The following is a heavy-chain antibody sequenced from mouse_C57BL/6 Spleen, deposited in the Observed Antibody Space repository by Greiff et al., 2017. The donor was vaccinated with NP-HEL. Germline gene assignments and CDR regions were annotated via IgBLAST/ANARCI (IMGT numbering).Heavy chain of an antibody. D-gene: IGHD1-1*01. CDR1: GYAFSSSW. CDR3: ARGAYYGSSPFAY. J-gene: IGHJ3*01. Sequence: VQLQQSGPELVKPGASVKISCKASGYAFSSSWMNWVKQRPGKGLEWIGRIYPGDGDTNYNGKFKGKATLTADKSSSTAYMQLSSLTSEDSAVYFCARGAYYGSSPFAYWGQGTLVTVSA. CDR2: IYPGDGDT. V-gene: IGHV1-82*01.